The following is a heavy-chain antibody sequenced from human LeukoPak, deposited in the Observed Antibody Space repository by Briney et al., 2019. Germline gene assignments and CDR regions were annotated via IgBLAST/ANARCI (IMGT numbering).Heavy chain of an antibody. CDR3: ARQGDYYDSSGYL. CDR1: GGSFSGYY. J-gene: IGHJ5*02. D-gene: IGHD3-22*01. V-gene: IGHV4-34*01. Sequence: SETLSLTCAVYGGSFSGYYWSWIRQPPGKGLEWIGQINHSGSTNYNPSLKSRVTISVDTSKNQFSLKLSSVTAADTAVYYCARQGDYYDSSGYLWGQGTLVTVSS. CDR2: INHSGST.